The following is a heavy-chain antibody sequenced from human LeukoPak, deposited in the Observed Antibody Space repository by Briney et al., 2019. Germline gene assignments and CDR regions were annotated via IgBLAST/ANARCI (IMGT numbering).Heavy chain of an antibody. CDR2: INSDGSNT. CDR3: AREAVLSGTSVFDY. Sequence: GGSLRLSCAASGFTFNIYWIHWVRHAPGTGLVWVSRINSDGSNTIYADSVKGRFTISRDNVKNTVYLQMNSLRAEDTAVYYCAREAVLSGTSVFDYWGRGTLITASS. V-gene: IGHV3-74*01. J-gene: IGHJ4*02. D-gene: IGHD3-3*01. CDR1: GFTFNIYW.